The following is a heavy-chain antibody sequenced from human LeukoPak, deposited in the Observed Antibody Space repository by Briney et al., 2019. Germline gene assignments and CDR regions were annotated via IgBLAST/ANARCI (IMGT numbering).Heavy chain of an antibody. CDR3: AKGGKWDVTPFDY. D-gene: IGHD1-26*01. CDR1: GFVVTANY. V-gene: IGHV3-53*01. Sequence: PGGSLRLSCAGSGFVVTANYLAWARQAPGKGLEWVSTISIGGDTYYGDSVKGRSAISRDNSKNTLYLQVDSLRAEDTAVYYCAKGGKWDVTPFDYWGQGTLVTVSS. J-gene: IGHJ4*02. CDR2: ISIGGDT.